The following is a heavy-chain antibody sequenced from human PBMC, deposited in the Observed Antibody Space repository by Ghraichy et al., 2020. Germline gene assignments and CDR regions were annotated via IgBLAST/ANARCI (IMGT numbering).Heavy chain of an antibody. D-gene: IGHD3-22*01. Sequence: GGSLRLSCAASGFTFSSYWMSWVRQAPGKGLEWVANIKQDGSEKYYVDSVKGRFTISRDNAKNSLYLQMNSLRAEDTAVYYCARDQFGGSGYCDYWGKGSLVTVSS. CDR1: GFTFSSYW. J-gene: IGHJ4*02. CDR3: ARDQFGGSGYCDY. CDR2: IKQDGSEK. V-gene: IGHV3-7*03.